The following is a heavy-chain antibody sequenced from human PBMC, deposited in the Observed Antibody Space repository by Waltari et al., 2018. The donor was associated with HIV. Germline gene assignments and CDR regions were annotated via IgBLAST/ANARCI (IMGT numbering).Heavy chain of an antibody. D-gene: IGHD2-2*01. V-gene: IGHV3-74*01. Sequence: EVQLVESGGGLIQPGGSLRLSCAASGFTFSSYWMHWVLQAPGKGLVCVSRINRDGSSTTYADSVRGRFTISRDNAKNTLYLQMNSLGAEDTAEYFCARGGYCSSAGCYASRYYFIMDVWGQGTTVTVSS. J-gene: IGHJ6*02. CDR1: GFTFSSYW. CDR3: ARGGYCSSAGCYASRYYFIMDV. CDR2: INRDGSST.